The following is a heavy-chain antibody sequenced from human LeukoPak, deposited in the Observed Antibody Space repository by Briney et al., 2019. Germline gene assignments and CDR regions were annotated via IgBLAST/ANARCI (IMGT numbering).Heavy chain of an antibody. V-gene: IGHV4-34*01. CDR1: GGSFSGYY. CDR3: ARVGSGVFDY. Sequence: SETLSLTCAVYGGSFSGYYWSWIRQPPGKGLEWIGEINHSGSTNYNPSLKSRVTMSVDTSKNQFSLKLSPVTAADTAVYYCARVGSGVFDYWGQGTLVTVSS. D-gene: IGHD3-3*01. J-gene: IGHJ4*02. CDR2: INHSGST.